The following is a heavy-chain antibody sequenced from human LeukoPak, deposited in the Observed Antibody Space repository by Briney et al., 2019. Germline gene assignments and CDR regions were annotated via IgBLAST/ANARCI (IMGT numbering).Heavy chain of an antibody. CDR1: GSIFTSYW. Sequence: GGSLVISGQGSGSIFTSYWISGVRQLPGKGLEGMGRIDASESYTNYSPSFQGHVTISANKSISTAYLQWSSLKASDTAMYYCARSGAVAGTFYYGMDVWGKGTTVTVSS. D-gene: IGHD6-19*01. CDR3: ARSGAVAGTFYYGMDV. V-gene: IGHV5-10-1*01. CDR2: IDASESYT. J-gene: IGHJ6*04.